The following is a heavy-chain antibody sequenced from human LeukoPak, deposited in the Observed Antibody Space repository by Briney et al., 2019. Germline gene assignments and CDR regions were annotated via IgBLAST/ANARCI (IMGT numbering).Heavy chain of an antibody. CDR1: GYSISSGYY. CDR3: ARYFLGYCSGGSCYSFDY. D-gene: IGHD2-15*01. J-gene: IGHJ4*02. V-gene: IGHV4-38-2*02. CDR2: IYHSGST. Sequence: PSETLSLTCTVSGYSISSGYYWGWIRQPPGKGLEWIGSIYHSGSTYYNPSLKSRLTISVDTSKNHFSLKLSCVTAADTAVYYGARYFLGYCSGGSCYSFDYWGQGTLVTVSS.